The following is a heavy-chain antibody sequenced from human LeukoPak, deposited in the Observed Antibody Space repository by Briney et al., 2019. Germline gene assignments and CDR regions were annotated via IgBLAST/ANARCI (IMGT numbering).Heavy chain of an antibody. CDR1: GYTFTGYY. CDR2: IYPNSGAT. CDR3: GTLLSNGPFDY. J-gene: IGHJ4*02. V-gene: IGHV1-2*02. Sequence: ASVKVSFKASGYTFTGYYMHWVRQAPGQGLEWVGLIYPNSGATKYARKFQGRVTMTRDTSISTAYMELSGLRSDDTAVYYCGTLLSNGPFDYWGQGSLVTVSS.